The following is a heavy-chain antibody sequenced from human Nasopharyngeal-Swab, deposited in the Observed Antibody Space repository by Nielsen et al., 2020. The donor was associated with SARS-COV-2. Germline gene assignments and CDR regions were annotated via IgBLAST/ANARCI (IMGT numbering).Heavy chain of an antibody. CDR1: GFTFSSYG. J-gene: IGHJ4*02. CDR3: ARGHNYYDSSGYYYAYDY. V-gene: IGHV3-33*01. Sequence: GESLKISCAASGFTFSSYGMHWVRQAPGKGLEWVAVIWYDGSNKYYADSVKGRFTISRDNSKNTLYLQMNSLRAEDTAVYYCARGHNYYDSSGYYYAYDYWGQGTLVTVSS. D-gene: IGHD3-22*01. CDR2: IWYDGSNK.